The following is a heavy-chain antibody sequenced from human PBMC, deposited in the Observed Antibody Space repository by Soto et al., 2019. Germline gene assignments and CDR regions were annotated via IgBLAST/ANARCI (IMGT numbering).Heavy chain of an antibody. D-gene: IGHD3-22*01. CDR2: ISGSGGST. J-gene: IGHJ4*02. CDR1: GFTFSSYA. Sequence: GGSLRLSCAASGFTFSSYAMSWVRQAPGKGLEWVSAISGSGGSTYYADSVKGRFTISRDNSKNTLYLQMNSLRAEDTAVYYCAKQLEGYYDSSGLKHYYFDYWGQGTLVTVSS. V-gene: IGHV3-23*01. CDR3: AKQLEGYYDSSGLKHYYFDY.